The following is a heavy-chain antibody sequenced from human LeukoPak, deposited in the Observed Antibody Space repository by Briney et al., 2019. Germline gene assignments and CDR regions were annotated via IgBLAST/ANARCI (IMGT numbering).Heavy chain of an antibody. CDR3: ARDDRYYGSGSYPYFDY. V-gene: IGHV3-30*04. J-gene: IGHJ4*02. Sequence: GGSLRLSCAASGFTFSSYAMHWVRQAPGKGLEWVAVISYDGINKYYADSVKGRFTISRDNSKNTLYLQMNSLRAEDTAVYYCARDDRYYGSGSYPYFDYWGQGTLVTVSS. D-gene: IGHD3-10*01. CDR2: ISYDGINK. CDR1: GFTFSSYA.